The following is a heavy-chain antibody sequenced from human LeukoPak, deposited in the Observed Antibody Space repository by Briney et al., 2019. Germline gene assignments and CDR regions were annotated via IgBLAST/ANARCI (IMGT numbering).Heavy chain of an antibody. CDR2: IYYSGST. CDR3: ARGRGYDSDY. Sequence: SDTLSLTCTVSGGSLSSYYWSWIRQPPGKGLEWIGYIYYSGSTNYNPSLKSRVTISVDTSKNQFSLKLSSVTAADTAVYYCARGRGYDSDYWGQGTLVTVSS. J-gene: IGHJ4*02. CDR1: GGSLSSYY. D-gene: IGHD5-12*01. V-gene: IGHV4-59*07.